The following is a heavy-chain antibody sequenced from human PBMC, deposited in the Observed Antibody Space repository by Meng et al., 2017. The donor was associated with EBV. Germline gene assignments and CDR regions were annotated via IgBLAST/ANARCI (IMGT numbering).Heavy chain of an antibody. CDR1: GGPFRYYA. Sequence: QVQLGQSAAEGKKPGSWVKVSGKTSGGPFRYYAISWVRQAPGQGLEWLGGFLPRLGAPNYAQKFHGRVKITADESTSTHYMDLSSLRSEDTAIYYCASESGRGYTPDYWGQGTLVTVSS. CDR3: ASESGRGYTPDY. D-gene: IGHD3-10*01. V-gene: IGHV1-69*01. J-gene: IGHJ4*02. CDR2: FLPRLGAP.